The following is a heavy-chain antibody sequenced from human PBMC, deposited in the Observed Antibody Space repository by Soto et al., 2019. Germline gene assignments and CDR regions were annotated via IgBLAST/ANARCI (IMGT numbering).Heavy chain of an antibody. D-gene: IGHD4-17*01. Sequence: SGGSLRLSCAASGFTFSSYAMSWVRQAPGKGLEWVAVISYDGSNKYYADSVKGRFTISRDNSKNTLYLQMNSLRAEDTAVYYCARITVTTSPCWGQGTLVTVSS. J-gene: IGHJ4*02. CDR1: GFTFSSYA. V-gene: IGHV3-30-3*01. CDR2: ISYDGSNK. CDR3: ARITVTTSPC.